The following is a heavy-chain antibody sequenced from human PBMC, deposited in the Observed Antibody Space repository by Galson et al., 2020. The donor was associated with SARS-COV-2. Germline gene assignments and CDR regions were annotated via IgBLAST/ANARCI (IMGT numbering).Heavy chain of an antibody. D-gene: IGHD3-22*01. V-gene: IGHV5-51*01. J-gene: IGHJ4*02. CDR2: IYPADSDT. Sequence: GESLKIPCKGSGYSFNTYWIGWVRQMPGKGLEWMGIIYPADSDTRYSPSFQGQVTISADKSISTAYLQWSSLKASDTAMYYCARHLPSRSGYQIDYWGQGTLVTVSS. CDR1: GYSFNTYW. CDR3: ARHLPSRSGYQIDY.